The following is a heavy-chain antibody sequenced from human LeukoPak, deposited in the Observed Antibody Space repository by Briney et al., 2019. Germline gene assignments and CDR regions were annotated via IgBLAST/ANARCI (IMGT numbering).Heavy chain of an antibody. D-gene: IGHD6-19*01. CDR1: GYSFSSSW. Sequence: GESLKISCKGSGYSFSSSWIGWVRQMPGKGLEWMGIIYPGDSDTKYSPSFQGQVTISVDKSISTAYLQWSSLKASDTAMYYCARLRGWFEVRAFDVWGRGTMVTVSS. J-gene: IGHJ3*01. CDR2: IYPGDSDT. CDR3: ARLRGWFEVRAFDV. V-gene: IGHV5-51*01.